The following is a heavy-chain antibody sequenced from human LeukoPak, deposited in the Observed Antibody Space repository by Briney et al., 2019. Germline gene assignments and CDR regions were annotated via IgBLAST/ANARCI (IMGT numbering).Heavy chain of an antibody. J-gene: IGHJ4*02. CDR3: AKARLMTTVTTDFDY. D-gene: IGHD4-17*01. CDR2: ISGSGSYT. Sequence: PRGSLRLSCAASGFTFSNYAMSWVRQAPGRGLEWISSISGSGSYTYYADSVKGRFTISRDNSKNTLYLQMNSLRAEDTAVYYCAKARLMTTVTTDFDYWGQGTLVTVSS. CDR1: GFTFSNYA. V-gene: IGHV3-23*01.